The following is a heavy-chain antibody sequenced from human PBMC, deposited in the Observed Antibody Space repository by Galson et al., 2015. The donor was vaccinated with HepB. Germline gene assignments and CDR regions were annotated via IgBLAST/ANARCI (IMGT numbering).Heavy chain of an antibody. J-gene: IGHJ4*02. D-gene: IGHD2-15*01. CDR2: IRSEPHGGTA. Sequence: SLRLSCAASGFTFPDYAVTWFRQAPGKGLEWVGYIRSEPHGGTAELAASVKGRFTISRDNFKNVAYLQMNSLKTEDTAVYWCTRVGGPYQDFDFWGQGTLVTVSS. V-gene: IGHV3-49*03. CDR3: TRVGGPYQDFDF. CDR1: GFTFPDYA.